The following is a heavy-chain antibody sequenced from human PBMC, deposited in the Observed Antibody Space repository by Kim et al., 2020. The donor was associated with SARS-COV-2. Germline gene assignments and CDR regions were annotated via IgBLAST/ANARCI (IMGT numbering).Heavy chain of an antibody. V-gene: IGHV3-33*01. D-gene: IGHD3-16*01. CDR3: ARDQGA. J-gene: IGHJ5*02. Sequence: YDGSNKYYADSVKGRFTISRDNSKNTLYLQMNSLRAEDTAVYYCARDQGAWGQGTLVTVSS. CDR2: YDGSNK.